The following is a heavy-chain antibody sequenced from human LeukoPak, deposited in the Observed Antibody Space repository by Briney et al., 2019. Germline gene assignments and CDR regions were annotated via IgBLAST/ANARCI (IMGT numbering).Heavy chain of an antibody. CDR2: INPNSGGT. Sequence: ASVKVSCKASGYTFTGYYMHWVRQAPGQGLEWMGWINPNSGGTNYAQKFQGRVTMTRDTSISTAYMELSRLRSDDTAVHYCARDVITMVRGVQSYYYMDVWGKGTTVTVSS. CDR3: ARDVITMVRGVQSYYYMDV. CDR1: GYTFTGYY. V-gene: IGHV1-2*02. D-gene: IGHD3-10*01. J-gene: IGHJ6*03.